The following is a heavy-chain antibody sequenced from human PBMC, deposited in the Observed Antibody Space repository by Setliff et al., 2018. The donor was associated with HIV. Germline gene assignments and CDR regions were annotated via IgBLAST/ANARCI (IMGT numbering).Heavy chain of an antibody. V-gene: IGHV4-4*07. CDR3: ARAAAGNTGPFDL. Sequence: PSETLSLTCTVSDSGTYYWSWIRQPAGKGLEWIGRVSSRGDTNYNPSPKSRVTMSVDTSKNQFSLKLTSVTASDTAVYYCARAAAGNTGPFDLWGQGSPVTVS. D-gene: IGHD4-17*01. CDR2: VSSRGDT. J-gene: IGHJ4*02. CDR1: DSGTYY.